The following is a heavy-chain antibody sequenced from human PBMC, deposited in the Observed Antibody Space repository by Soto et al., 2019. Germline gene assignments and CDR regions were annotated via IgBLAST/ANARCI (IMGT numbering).Heavy chain of an antibody. CDR2: ISSSSSYI. D-gene: IGHD3-22*01. Sequence: EVQLVESGGGLVKPGGSLRLSCAASGFTFSSYSMNWVRQAPGKGLEWVSSISSSSSYIYYADSVKGRFTISRDNAKNSLDLQMNSLRAEDTAVYYCAREKGRVYYDSSGYFDYWGQGTLVTVSS. J-gene: IGHJ4*02. V-gene: IGHV3-21*01. CDR1: GFTFSSYS. CDR3: AREKGRVYYDSSGYFDY.